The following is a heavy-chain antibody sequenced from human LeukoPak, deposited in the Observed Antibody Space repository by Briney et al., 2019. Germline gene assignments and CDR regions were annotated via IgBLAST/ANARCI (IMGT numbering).Heavy chain of an antibody. J-gene: IGHJ4*02. CDR1: GFTFSSYG. D-gene: IGHD6-19*01. V-gene: IGHV3-30*02. Sequence: GGSLRLSCAASGFTFSSYGMHWVRQAPGKGLEWVAFIRYDGSNKYYAGSVKGRFTISRDNSKNTLYLQMNSLRAEDTAVYYCAKSAGYRQWLGYWGQGTLVTVSS. CDR3: AKSAGYRQWLGY. CDR2: IRYDGSNK.